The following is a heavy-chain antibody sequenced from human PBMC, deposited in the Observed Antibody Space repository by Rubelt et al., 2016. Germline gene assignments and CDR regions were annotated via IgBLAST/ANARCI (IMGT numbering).Heavy chain of an antibody. J-gene: IGHJ4*02. Sequence: QVQLVQSGAEVKKPGASVKVSCKVSGYTLTELSMHWVRQAPGKGLEWMGGVDPEDGETIYAQKFQGSVTMTEDTSTDTADMELSSLGSEDTAVYYCATGIVVVPAHVPSRDYWGQGTLVTVSS. CDR1: GYTLTELS. CDR2: VDPEDGET. D-gene: IGHD2-2*01. V-gene: IGHV1-24*01. CDR3: ATGIVVVPAHVPSRDY.